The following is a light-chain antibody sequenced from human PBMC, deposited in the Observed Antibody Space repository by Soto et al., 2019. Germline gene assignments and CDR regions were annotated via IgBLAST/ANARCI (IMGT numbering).Light chain of an antibody. CDR2: DVS. V-gene: IGLV2-14*01. CDR3: SSYTSSSTPVV. J-gene: IGLJ2*01. Sequence: QSALTQPASVSGSPGQSITISCTGTSSDVGGYNYVSWYQQHPGKAPKLMIYDVSNRPSGVSNRFSGSKSGNTASLTISGLQAEDEADYYCSSYTSSSTPVVFGGATKLTVL. CDR1: SSDVGGYNY.